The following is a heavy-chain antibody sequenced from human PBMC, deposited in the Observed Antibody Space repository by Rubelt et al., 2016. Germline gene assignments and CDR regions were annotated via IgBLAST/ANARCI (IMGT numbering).Heavy chain of an antibody. D-gene: IGHD4-11*01. V-gene: IGHV3-48*04. CDR3: ARGYLSNSFDY. CDR2: ISGGMETI. CDR1: GFTFSSYS. Sequence: EVQLVESGGGLIQPGGSLRLSCEGSGFTFSSYSMDWVRQVPGTGLEWISYISGGMETIYYADSVRGRFTISGDNGKNSLYLQMDSLRAEDTAVYYCARGYLSNSFDYWGQGTLVTVSS. J-gene: IGHJ4*02.